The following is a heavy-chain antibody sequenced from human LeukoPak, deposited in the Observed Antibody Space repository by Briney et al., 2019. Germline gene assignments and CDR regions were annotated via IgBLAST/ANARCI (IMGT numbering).Heavy chain of an antibody. CDR3: ARDESVGYYDSSGYLAARGRHLDY. Sequence: ASVKVSCKASGYTFTSYGISWVRQAPRPGLEWTGWISAYNGNTNYAQKLQGRVTMTTDTSTSTVYMELRSLRSDDTAVYYCARDESVGYYDSSGYLAARGRHLDYWGQGTLVTVSS. CDR1: GYTFTSYG. D-gene: IGHD3-22*01. J-gene: IGHJ4*02. CDR2: ISAYNGNT. V-gene: IGHV1-18*01.